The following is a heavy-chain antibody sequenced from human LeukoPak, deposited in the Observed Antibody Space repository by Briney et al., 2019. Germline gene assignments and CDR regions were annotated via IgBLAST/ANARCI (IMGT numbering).Heavy chain of an antibody. CDR2: ISYDGSNK. CDR1: RFTFSSYA. D-gene: IGHD1-26*01. V-gene: IGHV3-30-3*01. J-gene: IGHJ4*02. Sequence: PGGSLRLSCAASRFTFSSYAMHWVRQAPGKGLEWVAIISYDGSNKYYADSVKGRFTISRDNSKNTLYLQMNSLRAEDTAVYYCARDRYSGSYYYGYFDYWGQGTLVTVSS. CDR3: ARDRYSGSYYYGYFDY.